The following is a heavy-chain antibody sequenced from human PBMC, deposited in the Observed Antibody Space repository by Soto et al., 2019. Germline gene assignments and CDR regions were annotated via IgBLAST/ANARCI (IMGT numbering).Heavy chain of an antibody. V-gene: IGHV4-38-2*01. CDR1: SSATGHY. J-gene: IGHJ4*02. CDR2: FDRSGST. D-gene: IGHD2-8*01. CDR3: VRLMYV. Sequence: PETLSLTCDVSSSATGHYWGWIRQPPGKGLAWLGCFDRSGSTYYRPSLKSRLAISVDMSRNLLSLKLSSVTAADTAVYYGVRLMYVWGQGTLVTVSS.